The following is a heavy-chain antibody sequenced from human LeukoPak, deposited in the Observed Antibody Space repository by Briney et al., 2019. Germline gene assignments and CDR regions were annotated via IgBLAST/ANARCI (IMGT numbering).Heavy chain of an antibody. CDR3: AKGGGSYYYYHSDY. CDR2: ISGSGGST. V-gene: IGHV3-23*01. Sequence: HAGGSLRLSCAASGFTFSSYAMSWVRQAPGKGLEWVSAISGSGGSTYYADSVKGRFTISRDNSKNTLYLQMNSLRAEDAAIYYCAKGGGSYYYYHSDYWGQGTLVTVSS. D-gene: IGHD1-26*01. CDR1: GFTFSSYA. J-gene: IGHJ4*02.